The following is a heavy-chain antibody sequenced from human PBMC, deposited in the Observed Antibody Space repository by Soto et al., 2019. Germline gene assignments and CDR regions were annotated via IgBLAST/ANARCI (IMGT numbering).Heavy chain of an antibody. CDR2: ISYDGSNK. CDR1: GFTFSSYA. V-gene: IGHV3-30-3*01. Sequence: HPGGSLRLSCAASGFTFSSYAMHWVRQAPGKGLEWVAVISYDGSNKYYADSVKGRFTISRDNSKNTLYLQMNSLRAEDTAVYYCAREGAEPYYYDSSIDYWGQGTLVTVSS. CDR3: AREGAEPYYYDSSIDY. J-gene: IGHJ4*02. D-gene: IGHD3-22*01.